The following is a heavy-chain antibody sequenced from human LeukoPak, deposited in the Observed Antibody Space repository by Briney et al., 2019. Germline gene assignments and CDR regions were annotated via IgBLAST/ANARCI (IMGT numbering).Heavy chain of an antibody. CDR2: ISGSGGST. Sequence: PGGSLRLSCAASGFSFSDYAMNWVRQAPGKGLEWVSAISGSGGSTYYADSVKGRFTISRDNSKNTLYLQMNSLRAEDTAVYYCAKDHSREWLNAFDIWGQGTMVTVSS. J-gene: IGHJ3*02. D-gene: IGHD3-3*01. CDR3: AKDHSREWLNAFDI. CDR1: GFSFSDYA. V-gene: IGHV3-23*01.